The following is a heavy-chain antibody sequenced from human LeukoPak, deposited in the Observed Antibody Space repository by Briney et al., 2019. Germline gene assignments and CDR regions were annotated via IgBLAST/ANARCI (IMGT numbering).Heavy chain of an antibody. Sequence: GGSLRLSCAASGFTFSSYAMSWVRQAPGKGLEWVSTLTGSGATTYYADSVKGRFTISRDNSKNALYLQMNSLRAEDTAVYYCAKDYFLIDYWGQGTLVTVSS. V-gene: IGHV3-23*01. CDR3: AKDYFLIDY. D-gene: IGHD2/OR15-2a*01. J-gene: IGHJ4*02. CDR2: LTGSGATT. CDR1: GFTFSSYA.